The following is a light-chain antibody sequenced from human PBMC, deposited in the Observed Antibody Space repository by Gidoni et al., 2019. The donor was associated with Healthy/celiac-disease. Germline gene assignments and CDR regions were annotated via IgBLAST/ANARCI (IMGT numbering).Light chain of an antibody. CDR1: QDISNY. J-gene: IGKJ4*01. CDR3: QQYDNLPLT. CDR2: DAS. Sequence: DIQMTQSPSSLSASVGDTVTITCQSSQDISNYLNWYKQKPGKAPKLLIYDASNLETGVPSRFSGSGSGIDFTFTISSLQPEDIATYYCQQYDNLPLTFGGGTKVEIK. V-gene: IGKV1-33*01.